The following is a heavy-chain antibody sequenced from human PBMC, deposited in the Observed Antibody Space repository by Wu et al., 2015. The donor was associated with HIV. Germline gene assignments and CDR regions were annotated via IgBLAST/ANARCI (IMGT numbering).Heavy chain of an antibody. V-gene: IGHV1-69*12. CDR2: IILIFDTT. CDR1: GDTFSNYA. Sequence: QVQLVQSGAEVKKPGSSVKVSCKASGDTFSNYAITWVRQAPGQGLEWMGGIILIFDTTNYAQKFQGRVTITADESTSTAYMELSSLRSEDTAVYYCARRSGYSGSYWGPYNWFDPWGQGTLVHRLL. J-gene: IGHJ5*02. CDR3: ARRSGYSGSYWGPYNWFDP. D-gene: IGHD1-26*01.